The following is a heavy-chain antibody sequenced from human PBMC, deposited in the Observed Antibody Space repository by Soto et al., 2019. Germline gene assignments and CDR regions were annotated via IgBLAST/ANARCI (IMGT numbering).Heavy chain of an antibody. V-gene: IGHV3-23*01. CDR1: GFTFSSYA. CDR3: AKKEKVEYSSSYFDY. J-gene: IGHJ4*02. Sequence: GGSLRLSCAASGFTFSSYAMSWVRQAPGKGLEWVSAISGSGGSTYYADSVEGRFTSSRDNSKNTLYLQMNSLRAEDTAVYYCAKKEKVEYSSSYFDYWGQGTLVTVSS. CDR2: ISGSGGST. D-gene: IGHD6-6*01.